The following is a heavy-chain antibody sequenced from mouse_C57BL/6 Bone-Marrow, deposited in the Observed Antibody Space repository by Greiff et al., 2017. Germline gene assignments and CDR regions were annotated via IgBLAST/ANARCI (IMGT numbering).Heavy chain of an antibody. D-gene: IGHD1-1*01. CDR1: GYTFTDYY. V-gene: IGHV1-19*01. CDR3: AREGDYYGSSFYYYAMDY. CDR2: INPYNGGT. J-gene: IGHJ4*01. Sequence: EVQLQQSGPVLVKPGASVKMSCKASGYTFTDYYMNWVKQSHGKSLEWIGVINPYNGGTSYNQKFKGKATLTVDKSSSTAYMELNSLTSEDSAVYYCAREGDYYGSSFYYYAMDYWGQGTSVTVSS.